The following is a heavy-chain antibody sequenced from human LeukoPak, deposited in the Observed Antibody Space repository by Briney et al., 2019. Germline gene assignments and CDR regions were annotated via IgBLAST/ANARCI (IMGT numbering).Heavy chain of an antibody. CDR3: AADEYSSSAFDY. CDR1: GGTFSSYA. D-gene: IGHD6-6*01. Sequence: SVKVSCKASGGTFSSYAISWVRQAPGQGLEWMGRIIPIFGTVNYAQKFQGRVTITTGESTSTAYMELSSLRSEDTAVYYCAADEYSSSAFDYWGQGTLVTVSS. J-gene: IGHJ4*02. V-gene: IGHV1-69*05. CDR2: IIPIFGTV.